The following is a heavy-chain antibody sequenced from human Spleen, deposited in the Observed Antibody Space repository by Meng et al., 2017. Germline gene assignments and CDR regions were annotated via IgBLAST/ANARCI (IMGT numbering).Heavy chain of an antibody. D-gene: IGHD3-16*01. CDR2: TYYRSKWIN. J-gene: IGHJ4*02. CDR3: ARQEGAFDY. Sequence: QVQLQQSGPGLVKPSQTLSLTCVISGDSVSSESSSWNWIRQSPSRGLEWLGRTYYRSKWINDYAVSMRSRITINPDTSKNQFSLQLNSVTPEDTAVYYCARQEGAFDYWGQGTLVTVSS. CDR1: GDSVSSESSS. V-gene: IGHV6-1*01.